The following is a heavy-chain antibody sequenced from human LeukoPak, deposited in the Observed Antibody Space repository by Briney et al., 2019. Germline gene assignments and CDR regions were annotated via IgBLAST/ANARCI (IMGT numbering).Heavy chain of an antibody. CDR2: ISAYNGNT. CDR3: ARAEGYHDSSGYNY. CDR1: GYTFTSYG. Sequence: ASVNVSCKASGYTFTSYGISWVRQAPGQGLEWMGWISAYNGNTNYAQKLQGRVTMTTDTSTSTAYMELRSLRSDDTAVYYCARAEGYHDSSGYNYWGQGTLVTVSS. D-gene: IGHD3-22*01. V-gene: IGHV1-18*01. J-gene: IGHJ4*02.